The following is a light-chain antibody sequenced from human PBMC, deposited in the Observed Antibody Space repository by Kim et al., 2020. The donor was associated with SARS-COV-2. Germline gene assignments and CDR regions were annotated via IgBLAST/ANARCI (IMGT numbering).Light chain of an antibody. CDR2: DYD. CDR1: SSNVGNNY. Sequence: RVNITCTGSSSNVGNNYVSWYQQLPGSAPKLLIYDYDKRPSEIPDRFSGYKSGTSATLGITGIQTGDEADYYCGTWDSSMSGFWVFGGGTKVTVL. CDR3: GTWDSSMSGFWV. V-gene: IGLV1-51*01. J-gene: IGLJ3*02.